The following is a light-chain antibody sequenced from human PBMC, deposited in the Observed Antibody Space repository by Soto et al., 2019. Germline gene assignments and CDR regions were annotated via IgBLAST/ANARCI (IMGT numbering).Light chain of an antibody. J-gene: IGKJ4*01. Sequence: EIVMTQSPLTLSASPGERAIFSCRASQTIVNYLAWYQQKPGQAPRLLLYDASTRATGIPARFSGRGSGTDFTLTISSLEPEDFAVYYCQQRANWPLTFAGGTRVEIK. CDR1: QTIVNY. CDR3: QQRANWPLT. V-gene: IGKV3-11*01. CDR2: DAS.